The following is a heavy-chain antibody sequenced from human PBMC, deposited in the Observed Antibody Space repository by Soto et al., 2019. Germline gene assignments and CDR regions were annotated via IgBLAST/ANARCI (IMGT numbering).Heavy chain of an antibody. V-gene: IGHV1-8*01. Sequence: ASVKVSCKASGYTFTSYDINWVRQATGQGLEWMGWMNPNSGNTGYAQKFQGRVTMTRNTSISTAYMELSSLRSEDTAVYYCARGVGGEQLAYYYYGMDVWRQGTTVTVSS. CDR3: ARGVGGEQLAYYYYGMDV. CDR1: GYTFTSYD. CDR2: MNPNSGNT. D-gene: IGHD3-16*01. J-gene: IGHJ6*02.